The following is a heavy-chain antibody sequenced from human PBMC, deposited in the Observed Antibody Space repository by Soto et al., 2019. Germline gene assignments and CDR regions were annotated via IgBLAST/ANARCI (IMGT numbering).Heavy chain of an antibody. Sequence: LETLSLTCTVSGGSISSYYLSWIRQPPGKGLEWIGYIYYSGSTNYNPSLKSRVTISVDTSKNQFSLKLSSVTAADTAVYYCARDRPRIAAAGDSFDYWGQGTLVTVSS. CDR1: GGSISSYY. V-gene: IGHV4-59*01. J-gene: IGHJ4*02. D-gene: IGHD6-13*01. CDR3: ARDRPRIAAAGDSFDY. CDR2: IYYSGST.